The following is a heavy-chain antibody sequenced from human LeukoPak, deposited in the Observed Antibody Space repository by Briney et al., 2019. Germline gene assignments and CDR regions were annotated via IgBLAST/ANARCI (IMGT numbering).Heavy chain of an antibody. CDR3: ARDRDYGDYAFDY. J-gene: IGHJ4*02. CDR2: ISYDGSNK. D-gene: IGHD4-17*01. Sequence: GRSLRLSCAASGFTFSSYGMHWVRQAPGKGLEWVAVISYDGSNKYYADSVKGRFTISRDNSKNTLYLQMNSLRAEDTAVYYCARDRDYGDYAFDYWGQGTLVTVSS. V-gene: IGHV3-30*03. CDR1: GFTFSSYG.